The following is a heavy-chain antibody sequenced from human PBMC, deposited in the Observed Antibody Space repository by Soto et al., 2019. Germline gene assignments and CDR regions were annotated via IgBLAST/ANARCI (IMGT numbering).Heavy chain of an antibody. CDR3: ARSYSYYDMDV. J-gene: IGHJ6*02. Sequence: EVQLVESGGGLIQPGGSLRLSCAASGFTVSSNYMSWVRQAPGKGLEWVSRINSDGSTATYADFVKGRFTISRDNAKNTLYLQMNSLRAEDTAVYYCARSYSYYDMDVWGQGTTVTVSS. CDR2: INSDGSTA. CDR1: GFTVSSNY. V-gene: IGHV3-74*02.